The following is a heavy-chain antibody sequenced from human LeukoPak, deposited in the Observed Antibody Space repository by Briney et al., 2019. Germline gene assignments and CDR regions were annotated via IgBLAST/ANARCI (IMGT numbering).Heavy chain of an antibody. D-gene: IGHD3-9*01. CDR2: INHDSTGP. V-gene: IGHV3-74*01. CDR3: ARAGPDWRIDS. Sequence: GGSLRLSCAASGFSFSGYSMHWVRQAPGKGLVWVALINHDSTGPNYADSLKGRFSISRDNAKDTLYLQMNSLRAEDTAVYYCARAGPDWRIDSWGQGTLVTVSS. J-gene: IGHJ4*02. CDR1: GFSFSGYS.